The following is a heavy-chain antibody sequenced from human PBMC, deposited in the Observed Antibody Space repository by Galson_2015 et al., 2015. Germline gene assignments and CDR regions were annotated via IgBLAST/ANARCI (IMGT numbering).Heavy chain of an antibody. CDR1: GVAFSSHS. J-gene: IGHJ5*02. V-gene: IGHV3-21*01. Sequence: SLRLSCAAPGVAFSSHSMLWVPQAPGTGLGGVSSISSSSTYMYYAESVRGRFTISRDNAENSLYLQMNSLRVEDTAVYYCEVVPAGLEFDPWGQGTLVTVSS. CDR2: ISSSSTYM. D-gene: IGHD2-2*01. CDR3: EVVPAGLEFDP.